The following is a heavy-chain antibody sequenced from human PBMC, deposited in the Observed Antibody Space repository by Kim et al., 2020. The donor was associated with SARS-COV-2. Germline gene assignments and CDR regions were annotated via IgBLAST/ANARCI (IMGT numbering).Heavy chain of an antibody. Sequence: ASVKVSCKASGYTFTSYGISWVRQAPGQGLEWMGWISAYNGNTNYAQKLQGRVTMTTDTSTSTAYMELRSLRSDDTAVYYCARVQWLDPDGDYYYYGMDVWGQGTTVTVSS. J-gene: IGHJ6*02. CDR1: GYTFTSYG. D-gene: IGHD6-19*01. CDR3: ARVQWLDPDGDYYYYGMDV. V-gene: IGHV1-18*01. CDR2: ISAYNGNT.